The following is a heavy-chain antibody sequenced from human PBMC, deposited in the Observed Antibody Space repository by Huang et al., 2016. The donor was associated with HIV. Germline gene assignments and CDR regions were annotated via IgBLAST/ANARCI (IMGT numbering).Heavy chain of an antibody. CDR1: GYTFRSFG. CDR3: ARGGGIQLWLLGYYYMDV. CDR2: IIIYNGNT. J-gene: IGHJ6*03. D-gene: IGHD5-18*01. V-gene: IGHV1-18*01. Sequence: QVQLVQSGAEVKKPGASVKVSCKASGYTFRSFGISWVRKAPGQGLEWGGWIIIYNGNTKFAQKFQGRLTMTTDTSTSTAYMELRSLRSDDTAVYYCARGGGIQLWLLGYYYMDVWGNGTTVTVSS.